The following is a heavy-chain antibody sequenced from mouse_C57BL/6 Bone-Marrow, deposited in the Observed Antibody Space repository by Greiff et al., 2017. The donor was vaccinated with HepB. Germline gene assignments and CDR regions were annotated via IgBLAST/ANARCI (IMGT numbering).Heavy chain of an antibody. D-gene: IGHD3-2*02. CDR3: ARGSSGYPFAY. CDR2: IYPRSGNT. CDR1: GYTFTSYG. V-gene: IGHV1-81*01. J-gene: IGHJ3*01. Sequence: VKLVESGAELARPGASVKLSCKASGYTFTSYGISWVKQRTGQGLEWIGEIYPRSGNTYYNEKFKGKATLTADKSSSTAYMELRSLTSEDSAVYFCARGSSGYPFAYWGQGTLVTVSA.